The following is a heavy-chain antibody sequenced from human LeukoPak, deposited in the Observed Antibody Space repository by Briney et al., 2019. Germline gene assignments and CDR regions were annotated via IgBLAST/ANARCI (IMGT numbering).Heavy chain of an antibody. J-gene: IGHJ4*02. D-gene: IGHD6-6*01. V-gene: IGHV3-23*01. CDR3: AKRSPYNSSSYYLVF. CDR2: ISGSGGTT. Sequence: GGSLRLSCAASGFSFISYGMSWVRQAPGKGLEWVSAISGSGGTTYYADSVRGRFIISRDNSKSTLYFEMNSLRGEDTAIYYCAKRSPYNSSSYYLVFWGQGTLVTVSS. CDR1: GFSFISYG.